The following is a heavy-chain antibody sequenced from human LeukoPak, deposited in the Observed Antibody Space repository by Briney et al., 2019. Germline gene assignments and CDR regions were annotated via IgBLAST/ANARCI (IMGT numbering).Heavy chain of an antibody. D-gene: IGHD4-11*01. J-gene: IGHJ4*02. CDR2: ISAGGDFV. CDR3: AKDRDYSYDSPYYFDY. V-gene: IGHV3-21*04. Sequence: PGGSLRLSCAASGFPFSTHSLNWVRQAPGKGLEWVSSISAGGDFVYYGDSVKGRFTMSRDNAKNRVYLHMNSLRAEDTAVYYCAKDRDYSYDSPYYFDYWGQGALVTVSS. CDR1: GFPFSTHS.